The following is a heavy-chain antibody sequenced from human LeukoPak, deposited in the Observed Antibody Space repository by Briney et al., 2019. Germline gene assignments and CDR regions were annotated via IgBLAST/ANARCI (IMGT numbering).Heavy chain of an antibody. D-gene: IGHD3-22*01. Sequence: SETLSLTCAVSVGSISSSNWWSWVRQPPGKGLEWIGEIYHSGSTNYNPSLKSRVTISVDKSKNQFSLKLSSVTAADTAVYYCACYDSSGYSMLYAFDIWGQGTMVTVSS. CDR1: VGSISSSNW. CDR3: ACYDSSGYSMLYAFDI. CDR2: IYHSGST. V-gene: IGHV4-4*02. J-gene: IGHJ3*02.